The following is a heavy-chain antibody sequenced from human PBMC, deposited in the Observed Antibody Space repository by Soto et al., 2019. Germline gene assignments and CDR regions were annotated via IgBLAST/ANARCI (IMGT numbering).Heavy chain of an antibody. CDR1: GFTFSSYG. D-gene: IGHD6-6*01. V-gene: IGHV3-30*18. Sequence: GGSLRLSCAASGFTFSSYGMHWVRQAPGKGLEWVAVISYDGSNKYYADSVKGRFTISRDNSKNTLYLQMNSLRAEDTAVYYCAKDLIVGYSSSSIDYWGQGTLVTVSS. J-gene: IGHJ4*02. CDR3: AKDLIVGYSSSSIDY. CDR2: ISYDGSNK.